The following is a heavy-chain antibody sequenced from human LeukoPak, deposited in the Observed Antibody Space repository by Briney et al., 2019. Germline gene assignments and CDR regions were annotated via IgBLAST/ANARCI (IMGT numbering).Heavy chain of an antibody. CDR2: IYTSGST. CDR3: AREGSSYYYYMDV. CDR1: GGSISTNY. D-gene: IGHD6-6*01. V-gene: IGHV4-4*07. J-gene: IGHJ6*03. Sequence: SETLSLTCTVSGGSISTNYWSWIRQPAGKGLEWIGRIYTSGSTNYNPSLKSRVTISVDTSKNQFSLKLSSVTAADTAVYYCAREGSSYYYYMDVWGKGTTVTVSS.